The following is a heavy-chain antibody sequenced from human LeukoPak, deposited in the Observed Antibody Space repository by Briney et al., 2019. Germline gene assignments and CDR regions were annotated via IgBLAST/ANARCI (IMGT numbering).Heavy chain of an antibody. CDR2: ISGSSGST. CDR3: AKDEGGYNYGRGFALDY. V-gene: IGHV3-23*01. J-gene: IGHJ4*02. D-gene: IGHD5-18*01. CDR1: GFTFSNYA. Sequence: GGSLRLSCLASGFTFSNYAMSWVRQAPGKGLEWASGISGSSGSTYDADSVKGRFTISRDNSKNTLYLQMNSLRAEDTAVYYCAKDEGGYNYGRGFALDYWGQGTLVTVSS.